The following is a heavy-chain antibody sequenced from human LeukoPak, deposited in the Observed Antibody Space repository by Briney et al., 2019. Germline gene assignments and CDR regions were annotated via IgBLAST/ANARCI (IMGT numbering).Heavy chain of an antibody. Sequence: GGSLRLSCAASGFTFSSYAMSWVRQAPGKRLQWVSAISGSGGSTYYADSVKGRFTISRDNSKNTLYLQMNSLRAEDTAVYYCAKAYDFWSGYYTGSTYWGQGTLVTVSS. CDR2: ISGSGGST. V-gene: IGHV3-23*01. CDR3: AKAYDFWSGYYTGSTY. CDR1: GFTFSSYA. D-gene: IGHD3-3*01. J-gene: IGHJ4*02.